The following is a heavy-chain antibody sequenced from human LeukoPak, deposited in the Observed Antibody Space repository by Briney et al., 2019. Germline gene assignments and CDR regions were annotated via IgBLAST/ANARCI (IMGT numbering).Heavy chain of an antibody. CDR2: ISSSSSYI. D-gene: IGHD3-3*01. Sequence: GGSLRLSCAASGFTFSSYSMNWVRQAPGKGLEWVSSISSSSSYIYCADSVKGRFTISRDNAKNSLYLQMNSLRAEDTAVYYCARGDGVTIFGVVRTAELNWFDPWGQGTLVTVSS. CDR1: GFTFSSYS. V-gene: IGHV3-21*01. J-gene: IGHJ5*02. CDR3: ARGDGVTIFGVVRTAELNWFDP.